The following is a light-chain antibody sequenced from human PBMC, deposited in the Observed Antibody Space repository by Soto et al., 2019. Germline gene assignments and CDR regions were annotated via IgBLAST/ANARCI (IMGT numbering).Light chain of an antibody. J-gene: IGKJ2*01. CDR2: GAS. Sequence: EIQMTQSPSSLSASLGDRVTITCQASQDINDYSNWYQQKPGKAPSLLIYGASFLEVGVPSRFSGSGSGTHFTLTISSLQPEDVAPYYCQQYDSLPYTFGQGTRLEIK. CDR3: QQYDSLPYT. V-gene: IGKV1-33*01. CDR1: QDINDY.